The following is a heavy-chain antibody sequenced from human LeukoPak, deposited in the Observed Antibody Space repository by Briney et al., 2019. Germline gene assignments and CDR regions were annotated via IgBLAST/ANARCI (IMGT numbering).Heavy chain of an antibody. D-gene: IGHD5-12*01. Sequence: GRSLRLSCAASGFSFSTYGMHWVRQAPGKGLEWVAVIWFDGSNKYYADSVKGRFTISRDNSQNTLYLQMNSLRAEDTAVYYCARGWLPDFVYWGQGTLVTVSS. V-gene: IGHV3-33*01. CDR2: IWFDGSNK. CDR3: ARGWLPDFVY. CDR1: GFSFSTYG. J-gene: IGHJ4*02.